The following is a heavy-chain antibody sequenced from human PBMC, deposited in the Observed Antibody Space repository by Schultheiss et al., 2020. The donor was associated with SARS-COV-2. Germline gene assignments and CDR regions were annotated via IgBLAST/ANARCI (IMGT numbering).Heavy chain of an antibody. Sequence: SCAASGFTFSSYAMSWVRQAPGKGLEWVAVISYDGSNKYYADSVKGRFTISRDNSKNTLYLQMNSLRAEDTAVYYCASGITIFGVACAMDVWGQGTTVTVSS. J-gene: IGHJ6*02. CDR1: GFTFSSYA. CDR3: ASGITIFGVACAMDV. V-gene: IGHV3-30*03. CDR2: ISYDGSNK. D-gene: IGHD3-3*01.